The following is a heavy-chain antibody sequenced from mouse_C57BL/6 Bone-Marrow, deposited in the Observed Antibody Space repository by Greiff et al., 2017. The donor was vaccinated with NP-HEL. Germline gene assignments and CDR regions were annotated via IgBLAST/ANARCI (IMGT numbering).Heavy chain of an antibody. V-gene: IGHV1-55*01. D-gene: IGHD2-4*01. CDR2: IYPGSGST. J-gene: IGHJ3*01. Sequence: QVQLQQPGAELVKPGASVKMSCKASGYTFTSYWITWVKQRPGQGLEWIGDIYPGSGSTNYTEKFKSKATLTVDTSSSTAYMQLSSLTSEDSAVYYCARCDYDEAWFAYWGQGTLVTVSA. CDR3: ARCDYDEAWFAY. CDR1: GYTFTSYW.